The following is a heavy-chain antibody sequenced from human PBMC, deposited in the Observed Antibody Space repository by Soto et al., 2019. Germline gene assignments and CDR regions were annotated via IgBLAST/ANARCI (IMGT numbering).Heavy chain of an antibody. CDR3: ARDVTKGHWFDP. CDR1: GGSISSGGYY. J-gene: IGHJ5*02. V-gene: IGHV4-31*03. Sequence: SETLSLTCTVPGGSISSGGYYWSWIRQHPGKGLEWIGYIYYSGSTYYNPSLKSRVTISVDTSKNQFSLRLSSVTAADTAVYYCARDVTKGHWFDPWGQGTLVTVSS. CDR2: IYYSGST. D-gene: IGHD2-8*01.